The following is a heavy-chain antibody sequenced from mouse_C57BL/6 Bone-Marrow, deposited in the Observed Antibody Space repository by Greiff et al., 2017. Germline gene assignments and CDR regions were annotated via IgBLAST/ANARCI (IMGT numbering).Heavy chain of an antibody. CDR1: GYAFSSSW. V-gene: IGHV1-82*01. D-gene: IGHD1-1*01. CDR2: IYPGDGDT. Sequence: QVQLQQSGPELVKPGASVKISCKASGYAFSSSWMNWVKQRPGKGLEWIGRIYPGDGDTNYNGKFKGKATLTADKSSSTAYMQLSSLTSEDSAVYFCARERAHYYGSSSWFAYWGQGTLVTVSA. J-gene: IGHJ3*01. CDR3: ARERAHYYGSSSWFAY.